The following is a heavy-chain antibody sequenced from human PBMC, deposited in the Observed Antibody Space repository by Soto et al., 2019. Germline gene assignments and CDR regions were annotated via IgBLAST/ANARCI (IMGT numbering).Heavy chain of an antibody. Sequence: SETLSLTCTVSGGSISSSSYYWGWIRQPPGKGLEWIGSIYYSGSTYYNPSLKSRVTISVDTSKNQFFLKLSSVTAADTAVYYCARGLRDFWSGYSDYWGQGTLVTVSS. CDR1: GGSISSSSYY. J-gene: IGHJ4*02. CDR2: IYYSGST. V-gene: IGHV4-39*01. CDR3: ARGLRDFWSGYSDY. D-gene: IGHD3-3*01.